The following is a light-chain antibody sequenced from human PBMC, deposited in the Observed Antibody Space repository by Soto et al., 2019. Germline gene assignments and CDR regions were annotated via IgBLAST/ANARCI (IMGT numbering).Light chain of an antibody. Sequence: DIQLTQSPSFLSASVGDRVTITCRASQGISSYLAWYQQKPGQPPKLLLYWASTRESGVPDRFSGSGSGTDFSLTISSLQAEDVAVYYCQQYYSSPRTFGQGTKVEI. CDR2: WAS. V-gene: IGKV4-1*01. J-gene: IGKJ1*01. CDR1: QGISSY. CDR3: QQYYSSPRT.